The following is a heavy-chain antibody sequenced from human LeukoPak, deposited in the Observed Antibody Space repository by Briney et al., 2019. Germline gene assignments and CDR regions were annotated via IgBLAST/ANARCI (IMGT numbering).Heavy chain of an antibody. Sequence: GASVKVSCKASGYMFTGYYMHWVRQAPGQGLEWMGWINPNSGGTNYAQKFQGRVTMTRDTSISTAYMELSGLRSDDTAVYYCARGYCSGDCFTLFDYWGQGTLVTVSS. CDR3: ARGYCSGDCFTLFDY. D-gene: IGHD2-21*02. CDR2: INPNSGGT. CDR1: GYMFTGYY. V-gene: IGHV1-2*02. J-gene: IGHJ4*02.